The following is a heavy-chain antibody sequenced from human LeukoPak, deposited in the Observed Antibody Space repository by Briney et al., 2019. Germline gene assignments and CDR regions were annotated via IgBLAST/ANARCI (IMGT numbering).Heavy chain of an antibody. Sequence: GGSLRLSCEASGFIFSSYVMGWVRQAPGKGLEWMAVISYDGSNKYYVDSVKGRFTISRDNSKNTLFLQMDSLRIEDTAMYYCAKDYRDGYNAPGYWGQGTLVTVSS. J-gene: IGHJ4*02. V-gene: IGHV3-30*18. D-gene: IGHD5-24*01. CDR3: AKDYRDGYNAPGY. CDR1: GFIFSSYV. CDR2: ISYDGSNK.